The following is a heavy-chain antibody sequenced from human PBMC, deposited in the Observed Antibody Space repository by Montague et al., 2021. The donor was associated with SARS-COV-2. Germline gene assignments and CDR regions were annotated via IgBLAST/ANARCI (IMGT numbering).Heavy chain of an antibody. J-gene: IGHJ4*02. V-gene: IGHV3-21*01. D-gene: IGHD4-17*01. CDR2: ISTSTYI. CDR1: GFTFNSYN. Sequence: SLRRSCAASGFTFNSYNMNWVRQAPGKGLEWVSHISTSTYIDYADSVKGRFTISRDNAKSSLYLQMHSLRVEDTAVYYCARDGWMTTMTTFDYWGQGTLVTVSS. CDR3: ARDGWMTTMTTFDY.